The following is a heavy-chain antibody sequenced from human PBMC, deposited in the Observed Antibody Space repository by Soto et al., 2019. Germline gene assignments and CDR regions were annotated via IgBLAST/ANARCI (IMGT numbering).Heavy chain of an antibody. CDR1: GGSISAYH. D-gene: IGHD6-6*01. V-gene: IGHV4-59*08. CDR3: ARGVAPSPFDY. Sequence: SETLSLTCTVSGGSISAYHWSWIRQSPGKGLEYIGHIFYSGSTSYSPSLKSRVTISVDTSKNQFSLKLSSVTAADTAVYYCARGVAPSPFDYWGQGTLVTVSS. CDR2: IFYSGST. J-gene: IGHJ4*02.